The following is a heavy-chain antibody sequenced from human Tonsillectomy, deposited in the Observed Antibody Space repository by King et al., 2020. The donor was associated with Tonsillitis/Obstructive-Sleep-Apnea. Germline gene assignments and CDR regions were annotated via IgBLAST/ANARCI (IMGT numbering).Heavy chain of an antibody. CDR3: ARHTASYFDY. Sequence: VQLVESGGGLVKPGGSLRLSCAASGFTFSDYYMSWIRQAPGKGLEWFSYISSSSSKSNYADSVKGRFTISRDNAKNSLYLQMNSLRADDTAVYYCARHTASYFDYSRTGTLVTVSS. D-gene: IGHD5-18*01. J-gene: IGHJ4*02. CDR2: ISSSSSKS. CDR1: GFTFSDYY. V-gene: IGHV3-11*05.